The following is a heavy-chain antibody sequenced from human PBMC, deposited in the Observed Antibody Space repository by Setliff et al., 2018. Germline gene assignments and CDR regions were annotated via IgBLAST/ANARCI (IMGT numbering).Heavy chain of an antibody. J-gene: IGHJ6*02. V-gene: IGHV3-74*01. CDR2: INKDGDGT. D-gene: IGHD6-13*01. CDR1: GFSFNNYW. Sequence: GGSLRLSCEASGFSFNNYWMYWVRQVPGKGLVWVSGINKDGDGTRYADSVKGRFTISRDNSKNTLYLQMNSLRAEDTAVYYCASSVAAAGMLYYYYGMDVWGQGTTVTVSS. CDR3: ASSVAAAGMLYYYYGMDV.